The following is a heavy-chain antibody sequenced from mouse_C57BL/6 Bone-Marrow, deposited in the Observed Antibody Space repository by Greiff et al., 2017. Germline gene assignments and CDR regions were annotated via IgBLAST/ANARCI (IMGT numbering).Heavy chain of an antibody. J-gene: IGHJ4*01. D-gene: IGHD1-1*01. CDR3: AREYYGSSHYYAMDY. CDR2: IYPRDGST. CDR1: GYTFTDHT. V-gene: IGHV1-78*01. Sequence: VQLKESDAELVKPGASVKISCKVSGYTFTDHTIHWMKQRPEQGLEWIGYIYPRDGSTKYNEKFKGKATLTADKASSTAYRQLNSLTSEDSAVYFCAREYYGSSHYYAMDYWGQGTSVTVSS.